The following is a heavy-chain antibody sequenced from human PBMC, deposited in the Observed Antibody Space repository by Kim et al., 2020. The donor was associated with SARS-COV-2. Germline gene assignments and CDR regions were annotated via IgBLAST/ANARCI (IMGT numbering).Heavy chain of an antibody. CDR3: ARGSLLWFGEFQSTYGGMDV. CDR2: INHSGST. D-gene: IGHD3-10*01. CDR1: GGSFSGYY. V-gene: IGHV4-34*01. J-gene: IGHJ6*02. Sequence: SETLSLTCAVYGGSFSGYYWSWIRQPPGKGLEWIGEINHSGSTNYNPSLKSRVTISVDTSKNQFSLKLSSVTAADTAVYYCARGSLLWFGEFQSTYGGMDVWGQGTTVTVSS.